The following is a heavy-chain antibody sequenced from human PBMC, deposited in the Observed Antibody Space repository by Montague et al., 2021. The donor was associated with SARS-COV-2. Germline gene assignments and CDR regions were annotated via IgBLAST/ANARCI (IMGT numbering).Heavy chain of an antibody. CDR3: ASESDGCPSGTQYFDL. CDR1: GGSISSYY. V-gene: IGHV4-59*01. Sequence: SETLSLTCTVSGGSISSYYWSWIRQPPGKALEWIGYIYYSGGTNYNPSLNSRVTISVDTSKNQFSLKLSSVTAAATAVYFCASESDGCPSGTQYFDLWGRGTLVTVSS. D-gene: IGHD1-26*01. J-gene: IGHJ2*01. CDR2: IYYSGGT.